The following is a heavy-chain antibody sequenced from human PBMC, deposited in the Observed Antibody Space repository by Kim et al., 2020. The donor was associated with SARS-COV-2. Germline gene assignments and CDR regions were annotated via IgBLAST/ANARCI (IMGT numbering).Heavy chain of an antibody. D-gene: IGHD5-18*01. J-gene: IGHJ6*02. CDR1: GFTFSSYW. V-gene: IGHV3-74*01. CDR3: AREGRGIQLWTYYYYGMDV. Sequence: GGSLRLSCAASGFTFSSYWMHWVRQAPGKGLVWVSRINSDGSSTSYADSVKGRFTISRDNAKNTLYLQMNSLRAEDTAVYYCAREGRGIQLWTYYYYGMDVWGQGTTVTVSS. CDR2: INSDGSST.